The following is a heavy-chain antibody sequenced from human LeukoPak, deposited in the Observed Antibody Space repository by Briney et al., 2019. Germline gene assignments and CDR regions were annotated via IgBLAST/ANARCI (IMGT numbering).Heavy chain of an antibody. Sequence: GASVKVSCKASGYTFTSYAMNWVRQAPGQGLEWMGWINTNTGNPTYAQGFTGRFVFSLDTSVSTAYLQISSLKAEDTAVYYCARDIKSGYSYGYGINWFDPWGQGTLVTVSS. CDR1: GYTFTSYA. CDR3: ARDIKSGYSYGYGINWFDP. J-gene: IGHJ5*02. D-gene: IGHD5-18*01. CDR2: INTNTGNP. V-gene: IGHV7-4-1*02.